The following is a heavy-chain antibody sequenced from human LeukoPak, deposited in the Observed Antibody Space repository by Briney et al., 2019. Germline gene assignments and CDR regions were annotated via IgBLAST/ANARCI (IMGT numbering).Heavy chain of an antibody. Sequence: ASVKVSCKASGGTFSSYAISWVRQAPGQGLEWMGGIIPIFGTANYAQKFQGRVTITADESTSTAYMELSSLRFEDTAVYYCAREPVPNGGNYYFDYWGQGTLVTVSS. CDR1: GGTFSSYA. D-gene: IGHD4-23*01. CDR3: AREPVPNGGNYYFDY. J-gene: IGHJ4*02. CDR2: IIPIFGTA. V-gene: IGHV1-69*13.